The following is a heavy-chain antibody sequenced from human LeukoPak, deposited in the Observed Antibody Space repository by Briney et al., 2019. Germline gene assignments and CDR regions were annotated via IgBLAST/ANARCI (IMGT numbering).Heavy chain of an antibody. V-gene: IGHV3-11*06. CDR3: ARDYGEGGYYFDY. CDR1: GFTFSDYY. D-gene: IGHD4-17*01. CDR2: ISSSSTYT. J-gene: IGHJ4*02. Sequence: GGSLRLSCAASGFTFSDYYMSWIRQAPGKGLEWLSYISSSSTYTNYADSVKGRFTISRDNAKNSLYLQMNSLRAEDTAVYYCARDYGEGGYYFDYWGQGTLVTVSS.